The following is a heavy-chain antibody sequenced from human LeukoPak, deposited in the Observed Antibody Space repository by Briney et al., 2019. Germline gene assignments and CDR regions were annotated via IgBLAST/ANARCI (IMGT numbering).Heavy chain of an antibody. CDR3: ARANALYCSSTTCLFDY. J-gene: IGHJ4*02. D-gene: IGHD2-2*01. CDR1: GYTFTGYY. Sequence: ASVKISCKASGYTFTGYYMHWVRQAPGQRLEWMGWINPNSGGTYSAQKFQGWVTMTRDTSISTDYMELSRLTSDDTAVYYCARANALYCSSTTCLFDYWGQGTLVTVSS. V-gene: IGHV1-2*04. CDR2: INPNSGGT.